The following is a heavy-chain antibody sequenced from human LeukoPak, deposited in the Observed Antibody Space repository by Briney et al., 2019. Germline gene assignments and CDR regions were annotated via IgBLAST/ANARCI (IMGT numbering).Heavy chain of an antibody. D-gene: IGHD3-3*01. J-gene: IGHJ6*02. CDR1: GYTFTSYG. Sequence: GASVKVSCKASGYTFTSYGISWVRQAPGQGLEWMGWISAYNGNTSYAQKLQGRVTMTTDTSTSTAYMELRSLRSDDTAVYYCARSSLRFLEWSDYYYGMDVWGQGTTVTVSS. CDR3: ARSSLRFLEWSDYYYGMDV. V-gene: IGHV1-18*01. CDR2: ISAYNGNT.